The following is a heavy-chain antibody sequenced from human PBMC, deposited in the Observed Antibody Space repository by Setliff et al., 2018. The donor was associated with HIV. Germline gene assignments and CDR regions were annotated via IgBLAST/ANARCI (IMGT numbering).Heavy chain of an antibody. Sequence: ASVKVSCKASGYSFTRNQIHWVRQAPGQGLEWMGIINPSGGSAAYAEKFRGRVTMTSDTSTNTVYMELRSLRSEETAVFYCARDGGDGSGYYYADYWGQGTLVTISS. V-gene: IGHV1-46*01. CDR2: INPSGGSA. D-gene: IGHD3-22*01. J-gene: IGHJ4*02. CDR3: ARDGGDGSGYYYADY. CDR1: GYSFTRNQ.